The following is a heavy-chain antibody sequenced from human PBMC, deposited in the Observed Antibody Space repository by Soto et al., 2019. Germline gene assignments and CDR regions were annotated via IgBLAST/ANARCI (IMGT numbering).Heavy chain of an antibody. CDR1: GYIFTSYY. V-gene: IGHV1-46*01. D-gene: IGHD2-15*01. CDR3: ARDPQGYCRGGACYDLDY. J-gene: IGHJ4*02. Sequence: ASVKVSCKASGYIFTSYYLHWVRQAPGQGLEWMGIINPSGGSTAYAQKFQGRVTMTRDTSTSTVYMDLSSLRSEDTAVYYCARDPQGYCRGGACYDLDYSGQGTLVTVS. CDR2: INPSGGST.